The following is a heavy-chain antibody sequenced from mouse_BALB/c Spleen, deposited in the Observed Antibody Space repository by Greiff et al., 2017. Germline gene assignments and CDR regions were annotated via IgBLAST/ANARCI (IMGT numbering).Heavy chain of an antibody. J-gene: IGHJ2*01. D-gene: IGHD2-14*01. V-gene: IGHV1S127*01. Sequence: QVHVKQSGPELVRPGASVKMSCKASGYTFTSYWMHWVKQRPGQGLEWIGMIDPSNSETRLNLKFKDKATLNVDKSSNTAYMQLSSLTSEDSAVYYCARPRAYYRYDVGYWGQGTTLTVSS. CDR2: IDPSNSET. CDR1: GYTFTSYW. CDR3: ARPRAYYRYDVGY.